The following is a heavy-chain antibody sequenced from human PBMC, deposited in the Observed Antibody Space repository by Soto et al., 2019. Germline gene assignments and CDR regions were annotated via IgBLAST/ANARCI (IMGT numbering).Heavy chain of an antibody. J-gene: IGHJ3*02. CDR3: ARAWVSAFDT. D-gene: IGHD1-26*01. Sequence: QVQLQESGPGLVKPSETLSLTCTVSGGSISSYYWSWIWQPPGKGLEWVGYIYYSGSTNYNPSLTMRVTRALDTFKNHFSLKRSSVTAADTAVYYCARAWVSAFDTWGQGTMVTVSS. CDR2: IYYSGST. V-gene: IGHV4-59*01. CDR1: GGSISSYY.